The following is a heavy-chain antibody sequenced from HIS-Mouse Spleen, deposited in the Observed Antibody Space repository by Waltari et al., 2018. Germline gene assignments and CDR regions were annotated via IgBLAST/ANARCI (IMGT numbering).Heavy chain of an antibody. CDR2: INPKSGGT. D-gene: IGHD7-27*01. CDR3: ARALGYYFDY. CDR1: GYTFTGYY. J-gene: IGHJ4*02. Sequence: QVQLVQSGAEVKKPGASVKVSCKASGYTFTGYYMHWVRQAPGQGLEWRGWINPKSGGTKYAQKFQGRVTMTRDTSISTAYMELSRLRSDDTAVYYCARALGYYFDYWGQGTLVTVSS. V-gene: IGHV1-2*02.